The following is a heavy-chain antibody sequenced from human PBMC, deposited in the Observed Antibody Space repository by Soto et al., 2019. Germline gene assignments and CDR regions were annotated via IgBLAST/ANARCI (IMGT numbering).Heavy chain of an antibody. V-gene: IGHV4-59*08. CDR1: GGSISSYY. D-gene: IGHD2-15*01. Sequence: QVQLQESGPGLVKPSETLSLTCTVSGGSISSYYWSWIRQPPGKGLEWIGYIYYSGSTNYNPSLKSRVTISVDTSKNQFSLKLSSVTAADTAVYYSARRRPLVATFDSLGQGTLVTVSS. CDR2: IYYSGST. J-gene: IGHJ4*02. CDR3: ARRRPLVATFDS.